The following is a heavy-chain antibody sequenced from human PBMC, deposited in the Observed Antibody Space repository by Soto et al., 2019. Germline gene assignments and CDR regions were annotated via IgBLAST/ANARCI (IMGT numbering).Heavy chain of an antibody. D-gene: IGHD2-2*01. Sequence: PGGSLRLSCAASGFTFSDYYMAWIRQAPGKGLEWVSFIRGSGTNTKYADSVKGRFTISRDNAKNSMYLQMNSLRAEDTAVYYCVRDSASTVVVPTARDINDWFDPWGQGTLVTVPS. J-gene: IGHJ5*02. CDR1: GFTFSDYY. V-gene: IGHV3-11*06. CDR2: IRGSGTNT. CDR3: VRDSASTVVVPTARDINDWFDP.